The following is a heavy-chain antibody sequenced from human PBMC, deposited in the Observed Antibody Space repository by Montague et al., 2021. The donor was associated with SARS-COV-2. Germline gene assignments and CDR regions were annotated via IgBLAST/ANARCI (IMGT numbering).Heavy chain of an antibody. CDR1: GGSFSGYY. D-gene: IGHD3-9*01. Sequence: SETLSLTCAVYGGSFSGYYWSWIRQPPGKGLEWIGEINHSGSTKYKSSLKSRVTISADTSKKQFSLKMGSVTAADTAVYYCARGSVFRYYDFFIGSRSYFDYWGQGTLVTASS. V-gene: IGHV4-34*01. CDR3: ARGSVFRYYDFFIGSRSYFDY. J-gene: IGHJ4*02. CDR2: INHSGST.